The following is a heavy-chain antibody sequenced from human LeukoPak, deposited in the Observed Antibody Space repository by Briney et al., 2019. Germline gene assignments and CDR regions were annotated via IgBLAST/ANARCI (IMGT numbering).Heavy chain of an antibody. CDR1: GYSFTTYW. V-gene: IGHV5-51*01. Sequence: GESLKISCKGSGYSFTTYWIGWVRQMPGKGLEWMGIIYPGDSDTRYSPSLQGQVTISVDKSISTAYLQWSSLKASDTAMYYCARARSCGGGSCYAEYWGQGTLVTVSS. CDR2: IYPGDSDT. CDR3: ARARSCGGGSCYAEY. D-gene: IGHD2-15*01. J-gene: IGHJ4*02.